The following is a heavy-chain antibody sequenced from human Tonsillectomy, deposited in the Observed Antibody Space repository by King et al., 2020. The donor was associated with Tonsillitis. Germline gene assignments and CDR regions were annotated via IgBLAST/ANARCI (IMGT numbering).Heavy chain of an antibody. CDR3: VSVVADFYGSGSYFDY. CDR2: IYYSGTT. V-gene: IGHV4-39*01. CDR1: GGSIRSSSYY. Sequence: QLQESGPGLVKPLETLSLTCTVSGGSIRSSSYYWGWIRQPPGKGLEWIGNIYYSGTTYYNPSLESRVTISVDTSKNQFSLKLTSVTAADTAVYYCVSVVADFYGSGSYFDYWGQGILVTVSS. D-gene: IGHD3-10*01. J-gene: IGHJ4*02.